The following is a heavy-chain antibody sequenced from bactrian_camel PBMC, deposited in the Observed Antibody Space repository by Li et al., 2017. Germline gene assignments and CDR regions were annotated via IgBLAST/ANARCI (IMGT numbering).Heavy chain of an antibody. D-gene: IGHD3*01. V-gene: IGHV3S53*01. Sequence: VQLVESGGGSVQTGGSLTLSCAASGDAYGTNCMGYFRVVPGKGREAVAAISVGRKFVDDSVKGRFSISRDNPKRTIYLRMTALLPEDTAMYYCAADPVCDTGRGWAPYEFGYVGQGTQVTVS. J-gene: IGHJ4*01. CDR2: ISVGRK. CDR1: GDAYGTNC.